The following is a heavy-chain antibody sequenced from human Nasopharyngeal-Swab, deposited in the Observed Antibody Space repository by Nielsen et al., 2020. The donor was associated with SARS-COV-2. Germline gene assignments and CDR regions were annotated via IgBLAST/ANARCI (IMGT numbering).Heavy chain of an antibody. J-gene: IGHJ4*02. V-gene: IGHV3-30*18. CDR1: GFIFSGYG. CDR3: AKDRYFAHYYFDY. D-gene: IGHD3-9*01. Sequence: GGSLRLSCAASGFIFSGYGMHWVRQAPGKGLKWVALISYDGSNKFYADSVKGRFTISRDNSKNTLYLQMNSLRAEDTAVYYCAKDRYFAHYYFDYWGQGTLVTVSS. CDR2: ISYDGSNK.